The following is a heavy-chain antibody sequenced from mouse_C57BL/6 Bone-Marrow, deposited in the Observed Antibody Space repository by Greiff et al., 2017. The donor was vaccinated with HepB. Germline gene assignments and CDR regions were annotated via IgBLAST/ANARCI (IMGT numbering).Heavy chain of an antibody. J-gene: IGHJ1*03. D-gene: IGHD1-1*01. CDR3: TRGHYYGSSYGYFDV. CDR2: ISSGGDYI. CDR1: GFTFSSYA. V-gene: IGHV5-9-1*02. Sequence: EVQLQESGEGLVKPGGSLKLSCAASGFTFSSYAMSWVRQTPEKRLEWVAYISSGGDYIYYADTVKGRFTISRDNARNTLYLQMSSLKSEDTAMYYCTRGHYYGSSYGYFDVWGTGTTVTVSS.